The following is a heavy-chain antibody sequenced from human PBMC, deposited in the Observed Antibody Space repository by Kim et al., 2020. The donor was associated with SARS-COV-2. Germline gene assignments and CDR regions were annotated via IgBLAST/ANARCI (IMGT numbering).Heavy chain of an antibody. Sequence: GGSLRLSCAVSGFTFSRYSMAWVRQAPGKGLEWVSSISDIGGSLYYADSVKGRSTISRDNSKNTMYLQMNSLRVEDTAIYYCAKGCTYCRTNWFDSWGQGTLVIVSS. J-gene: IGHJ5*01. V-gene: IGHV3-23*01. CDR1: GFTFSRYS. D-gene: IGHD1-26*01. CDR2: ISDIGGSL. CDR3: AKGCTYCRTNWFDS.